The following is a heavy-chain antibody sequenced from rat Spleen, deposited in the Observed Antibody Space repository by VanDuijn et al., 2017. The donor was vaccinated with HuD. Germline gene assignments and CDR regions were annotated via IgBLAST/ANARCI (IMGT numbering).Heavy chain of an antibody. V-gene: IGHV5-7*01. Sequence: EVQLVESGGGLVQPGRSLKLSCAASGFTFSDYNMAWVRQAPKKGLEWVAIISYDGSSTYYRDSLKGRFPISRDNAKSTLYLQMDSLRSEDTATYYCARHSNWGFDYWGQGVMVTVSS. D-gene: IGHD5-1*01. J-gene: IGHJ2*01. CDR1: GFTFSDYN. CDR2: ISYDGSST. CDR3: ARHSNWGFDY.